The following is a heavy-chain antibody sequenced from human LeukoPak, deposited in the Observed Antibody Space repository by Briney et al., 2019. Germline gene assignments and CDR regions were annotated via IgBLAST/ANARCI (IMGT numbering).Heavy chain of an antibody. D-gene: IGHD1-26*01. CDR3: AREVSTGGVDV. V-gene: IGHV4-61*09. CDR1: GGSISSGIYY. Sequence: PSETLSLTCTVSGGSISSGIYYWSWIRQPVGRELEWIGHIYTSGSANYNPSLKSRVTISVDTPNNQISLKLSSVTAADTAVYFCAREVSTGGVDVWGKGTTVTISS. J-gene: IGHJ6*04. CDR2: IYTSGSA.